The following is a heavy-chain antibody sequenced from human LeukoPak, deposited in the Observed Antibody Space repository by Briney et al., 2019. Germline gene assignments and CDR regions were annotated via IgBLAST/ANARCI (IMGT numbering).Heavy chain of an antibody. V-gene: IGHV3-23*01. CDR3: AKDRQASAAWRGNWFDP. J-gene: IGHJ5*02. CDR1: GFTFSSYS. D-gene: IGHD6-13*01. CDR2: ISATGDNT. Sequence: PPGGSLRLSCAASGFTFSSYSMNWARQAPGKGLEWVSSISATGDNTYYADSVKGRFTISRDNSKKTLFLQMNSLRVEDTAVYYCAKDRQASAAWRGNWFDPWGHGTLVTVSS.